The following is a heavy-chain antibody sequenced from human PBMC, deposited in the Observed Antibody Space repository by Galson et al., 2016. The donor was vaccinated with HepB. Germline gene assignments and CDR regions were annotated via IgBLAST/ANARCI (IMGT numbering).Heavy chain of an antibody. D-gene: IGHD1-26*01. CDR2: INTYNGNT. Sequence: SVKVSCKASDYTFTNYNIAWVRQAPGQGLEWTAWINTYNGNTNYAQRLHGRVTTTTDTSTKTVYMDLRRLTSEDTAVYYCARVGGSYYEFDSWGQGTLVTVSS. V-gene: IGHV1-18*01. J-gene: IGHJ4*02. CDR1: DYTFTNYN. CDR3: ARVGGSYYEFDS.